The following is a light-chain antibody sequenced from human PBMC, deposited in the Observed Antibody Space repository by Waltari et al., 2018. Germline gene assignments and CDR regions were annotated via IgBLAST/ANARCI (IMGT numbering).Light chain of an antibody. V-gene: IGKV1-39*01. CDR3: QQSYTAPFT. J-gene: IGKJ3*01. CDR1: QSISTS. Sequence: DIQMTQSPPSLSASVGDRVTITCRATQSISTSLNWYQHKAGKAPKLLIYGAFTLERGVPSRFSGSGSGTDFTLTINSLRPEDFATYYCQQSYTAPFTFGPGTRVDLK. CDR2: GAF.